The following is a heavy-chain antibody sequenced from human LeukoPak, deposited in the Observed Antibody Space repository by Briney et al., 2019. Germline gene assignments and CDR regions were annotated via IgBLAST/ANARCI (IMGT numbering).Heavy chain of an antibody. D-gene: IGHD6-13*01. Sequence: GGSLRLSCGVSGFTFSNAWMSWVRQAPGKGLEWVSAISGSGGSTYYADSVKGRFTISRDNSKNTLYLQMNSLRAEDTALYYCAKTGGIAAAHWGQGTLVTVSS. CDR2: ISGSGGST. CDR1: GFTFSNAW. V-gene: IGHV3-23*01. CDR3: AKTGGIAAAH. J-gene: IGHJ4*02.